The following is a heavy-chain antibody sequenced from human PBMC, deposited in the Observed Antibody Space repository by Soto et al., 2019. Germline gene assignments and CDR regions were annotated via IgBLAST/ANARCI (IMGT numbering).Heavy chain of an antibody. V-gene: IGHV1-2*04. J-gene: IGHJ5*02. Sequence: KLSGASVKVSCKASGYTFTSYYMHWVRQAPGQGLEWMGIINPNSGGTNYAQKFQGWVTMTRDTSISTAYMELSRLRSDDTAVYYCARGHWQQLMNWFDPWGQGTLVTVSS. D-gene: IGHD6-13*01. CDR3: ARGHWQQLMNWFDP. CDR1: GYTFTSYY. CDR2: INPNSGGT.